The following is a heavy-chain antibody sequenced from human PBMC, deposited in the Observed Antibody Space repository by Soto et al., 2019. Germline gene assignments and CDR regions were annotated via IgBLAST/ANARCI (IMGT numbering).Heavy chain of an antibody. D-gene: IGHD5-12*01. CDR3: ARDPRPSGYDRHMDV. CDR1: GFMFSSYA. CDR2: ISYDGGNT. J-gene: IGHJ6*02. Sequence: QEKLVESGGGVVQPGGSLRLSCEASGFMFSSYALHWVRQAPGKGLEWLAIISYDGGNTYYADSVKGRFTISRDGSSYTVYLEMDSLRPEDTGVYYCARDPRPSGYDRHMDVWGQGTTVTVS. V-gene: IGHV3-30*17.